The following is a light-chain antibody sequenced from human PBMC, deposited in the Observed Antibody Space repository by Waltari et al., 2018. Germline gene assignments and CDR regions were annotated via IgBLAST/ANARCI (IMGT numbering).Light chain of an antibody. CDR1: SSNIGNTY. J-gene: IGLJ2*01. Sequence: SVLTQPPSVSAAPGQQVTISCSGPSSNIGNTYVTWYQQFPGTAPKLLIYDKNKRPAGIPDRFSGSKSGTSATLVITGLQTGDEAAYYCATWDTTLSKVFGGGTKLTVL. CDR3: ATWDTTLSKV. V-gene: IGLV1-51*01. CDR2: DKN.